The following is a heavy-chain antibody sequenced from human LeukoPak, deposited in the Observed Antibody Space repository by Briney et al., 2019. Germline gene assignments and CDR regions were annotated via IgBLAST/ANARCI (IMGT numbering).Heavy chain of an antibody. J-gene: IGHJ4*02. CDR2: IYHSGGT. CDR1: GGSISGGAYY. V-gene: IGHV4-30-2*01. Sequence: SETLSLTCTVSGGSISGGAYYWNWIRQPPGKGLEWIGYIYHSGGTYYTPSLRSRVTISVDRSKNQFSLKLSSVTAADTAVYYCARVPSYSSSWYFDYWGQGTLVTVSS. D-gene: IGHD6-13*01. CDR3: ARVPSYSSSWYFDY.